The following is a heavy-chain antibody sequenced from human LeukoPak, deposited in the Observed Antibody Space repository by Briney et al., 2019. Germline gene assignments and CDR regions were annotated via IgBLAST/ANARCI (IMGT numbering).Heavy chain of an antibody. CDR1: GYTFTSYG. CDR3: SRLDYDILTGYPLLAFDI. CDR2: ISAYNGNT. Sequence: ASLKLSCTASGYTFTSYGISWVRQAPGQGLEWMGWISAYNGNTNYAQRLQGRVTMTTDTSTSTAYMELRSLRSDATAVYYCSRLDYDILTGYPLLAFDIWGQGTMVTVSS. V-gene: IGHV1-18*01. D-gene: IGHD3-9*01. J-gene: IGHJ3*02.